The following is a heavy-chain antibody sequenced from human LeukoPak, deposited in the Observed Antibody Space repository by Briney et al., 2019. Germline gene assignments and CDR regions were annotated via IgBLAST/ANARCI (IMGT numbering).Heavy chain of an antibody. J-gene: IGHJ4*02. Sequence: ASVTVSFTASGYTFTSYYMHWVRQAPGQGLEWMGIINPSGGSTSYAQKFQGRVTMTRGMSTSTVYMELSSLRSEDTAVYYCARARYGSGSYYIPAPYFDYWGQGTLVTVSS. V-gene: IGHV1-46*01. CDR1: GYTFTSYY. CDR2: INPSGGST. D-gene: IGHD3-10*01. CDR3: ARARYGSGSYYIPAPYFDY.